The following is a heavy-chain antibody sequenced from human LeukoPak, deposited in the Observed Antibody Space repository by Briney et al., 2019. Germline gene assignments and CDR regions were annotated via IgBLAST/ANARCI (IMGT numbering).Heavy chain of an antibody. CDR3: ARGNYDFWSGTTNYYFDY. CDR2: IYYSGST. CDR1: GGSISSGGYY. Sequence: SETLSLTCTVSGGSISSGGYYWSWIRQHPGEGLEWIGYIYYSGSTYYKTSLKSRVTISVDTSKNQFSLKLSSVTAADTAVYYCARGNYDFWSGTTNYYFDYWGQGTLVTVSS. J-gene: IGHJ4*02. V-gene: IGHV4-31*03. D-gene: IGHD3-3*01.